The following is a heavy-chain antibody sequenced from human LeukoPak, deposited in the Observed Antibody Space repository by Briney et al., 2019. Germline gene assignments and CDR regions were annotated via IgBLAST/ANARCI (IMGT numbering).Heavy chain of an antibody. D-gene: IGHD5-18*01. CDR2: ISSSGSIT. Sequence: GGSLTLSCAASGFTFSDYYMSWIRQAPGKGLEWVSYISSSGSITDYADSVKGRFTISRDNAKNSLYLQMNSLRAEDTAVYYCARDRKNSYGHEFDYWGQGTLVTVSS. CDR1: GFTFSDYY. V-gene: IGHV3-11*01. CDR3: ARDRKNSYGHEFDY. J-gene: IGHJ4*02.